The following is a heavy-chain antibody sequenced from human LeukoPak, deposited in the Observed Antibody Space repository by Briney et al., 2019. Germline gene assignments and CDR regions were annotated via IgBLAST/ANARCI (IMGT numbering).Heavy chain of an antibody. Sequence: GGSLRLSCAASGFTVSSNYMSWVRQAPGKGLEWVSVIYSGGSTYYADSVKGRFTISRDNSKNTLYLQMNSLRAEDTAVYYCARMGSYDILTGYYDRGDAFDIWGQGTMVTVSS. CDR2: IYSGGST. J-gene: IGHJ3*02. D-gene: IGHD3-9*01. V-gene: IGHV3-53*01. CDR3: ARMGSYDILTGYYDRGDAFDI. CDR1: GFTVSSNY.